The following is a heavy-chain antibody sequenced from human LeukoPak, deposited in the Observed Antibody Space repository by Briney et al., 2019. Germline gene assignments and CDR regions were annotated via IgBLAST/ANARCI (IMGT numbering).Heavy chain of an antibody. J-gene: IGHJ4*02. V-gene: IGHV1-18*01. CDR3: ARDLDQYSGRFGGFGHDF. Sequence: ASVKVSCKASGYTFTNHGINWVRQAPGQGLEWMGWISAYNGNTNYAQKLQGRVTMTTDTSTSTAYMELRSLRSDDTAVYYCARDLDQYSGRFGGFGHDFWGQGTLVTVSS. CDR1: GYTFTNHG. D-gene: IGHD1-26*01. CDR2: ISAYNGNT.